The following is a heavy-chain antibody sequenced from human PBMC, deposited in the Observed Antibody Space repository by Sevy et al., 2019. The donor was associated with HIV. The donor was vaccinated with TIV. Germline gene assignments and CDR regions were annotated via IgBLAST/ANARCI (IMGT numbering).Heavy chain of an antibody. V-gene: IGHV4-38-2*01. J-gene: IGHJ5*02. CDR2: IYHSGST. Sequence: SETLSLTCAVSGYSISSGYYWGWIRQPPGKGLEWIGSIYHSGSTYYNPSLKSRVTISVDTSKNQFSLKLSSVTAADTAVYYCARHLPRGGNSGWFDPWGQRTLVTDSS. CDR3: ARHLPRGGNSGWFDP. D-gene: IGHD2-21*02. CDR1: GYSISSGYY.